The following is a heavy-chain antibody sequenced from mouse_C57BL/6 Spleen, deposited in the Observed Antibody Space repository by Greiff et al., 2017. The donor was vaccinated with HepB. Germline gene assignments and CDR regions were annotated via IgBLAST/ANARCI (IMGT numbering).Heavy chain of an antibody. V-gene: IGHV5-4*01. CDR2: ISDGGSYT. J-gene: IGHJ2*01. Sequence: DVMLVESGGGLVKPGGSLKLSCAASGFTFSSYAMSWVRQTPEKRLEWVATISDGGSYTYYPDNVKGRFTISRDNAKNNLYLQMSHLKSEDTAMYYCAREQVLRFFDYWGQGTTLTVSS. CDR1: GFTFSSYA. D-gene: IGHD1-1*01. CDR3: AREQVLRFFDY.